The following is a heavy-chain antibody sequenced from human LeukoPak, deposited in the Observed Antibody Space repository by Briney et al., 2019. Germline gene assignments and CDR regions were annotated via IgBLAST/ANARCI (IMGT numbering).Heavy chain of an antibody. D-gene: IGHD3-10*01. V-gene: IGHV4-30-4*01. Sequence: SETLSLTCTVSGGSISSGDYYWSWLRQPPGKGLEWIGYIYYSGSTYYNPSLKSRITISVDTSKNQFSLKLSSVTAADTAVYYCAREKAVYGSGSYLFWGRGTLVTVSS. J-gene: IGHJ4*02. CDR1: GGSISSGDYY. CDR2: IYYSGST. CDR3: AREKAVYGSGSYLF.